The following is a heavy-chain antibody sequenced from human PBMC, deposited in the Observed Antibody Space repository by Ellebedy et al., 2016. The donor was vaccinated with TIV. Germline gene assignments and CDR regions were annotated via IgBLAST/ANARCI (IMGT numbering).Heavy chain of an antibody. CDR2: ISSTGYYI. Sequence: PGGSLRLSCVVSGFTFSSYSMNWVRQAPGKGLEWVSSISSTGYYIYYADSLKGRFTISRDDARNSVFLQMNSLRAEDTAVYYCARSGELDSWGQGTLVTVSS. CDR1: GFTFSSYS. V-gene: IGHV3-21*01. D-gene: IGHD1-26*01. J-gene: IGHJ4*02. CDR3: ARSGELDS.